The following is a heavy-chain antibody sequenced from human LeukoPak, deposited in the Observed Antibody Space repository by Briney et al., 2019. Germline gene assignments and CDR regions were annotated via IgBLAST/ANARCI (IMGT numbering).Heavy chain of an antibody. CDR2: ISGSGGST. CDR3: AKDKVVHGGYGYLDY. CDR1: GSTFSSYA. V-gene: IGHV3-23*01. Sequence: PGGSLRLSCAASGSTFSSYAMSWVRQAPGKGLEWVSAISGSGGSTYYADSVKGRFTISRDNSKNTLYLQMNSLRAEDTAVYYCAKDKVVHGGYGYLDYWGQGTLVTVSS. D-gene: IGHD5-12*01. J-gene: IGHJ4*02.